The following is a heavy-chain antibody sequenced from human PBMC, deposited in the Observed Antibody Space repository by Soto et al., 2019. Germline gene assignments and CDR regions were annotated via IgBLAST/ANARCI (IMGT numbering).Heavy chain of an antibody. V-gene: IGHV1-18*01. Sequence: QVQLVQSAGEVKKPGASVKVSCKASGYTFIRYGITWVRQAPGQGFEWMRWISPYNDYTIYAQKLQGRVTRTTDTSTRIVSMELRGLKSDDTAVYYCARGGYYDNSWGKLSHDGLDVWGQGTSGTVSS. CDR3: ARGGYYDNSWGKLSHDGLDV. CDR1: GYTFIRYG. CDR2: ISPYNDYT. J-gene: IGHJ6*02. D-gene: IGHD3-16*01.